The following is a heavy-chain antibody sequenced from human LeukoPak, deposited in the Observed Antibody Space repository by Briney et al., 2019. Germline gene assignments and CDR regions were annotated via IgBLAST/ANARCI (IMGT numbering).Heavy chain of an antibody. Sequence: GGSLRLSCAASGFTFSSYNMNWVRQAPGKGLEWVSGINWNGDSTGYADSVKGRFTLSRDNAKNSLYLQMNSLRADDTALYYCARGGYYDNSGASDYWGQGTLASVSS. V-gene: IGHV3-20*04. CDR1: GFTFSSYN. D-gene: IGHD3-22*01. CDR2: INWNGDST. CDR3: ARGGYYDNSGASDY. J-gene: IGHJ4*02.